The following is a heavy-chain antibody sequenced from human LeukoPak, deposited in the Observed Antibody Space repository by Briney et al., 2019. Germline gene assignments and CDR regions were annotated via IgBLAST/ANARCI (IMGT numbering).Heavy chain of an antibody. V-gene: IGHV4-61*08. J-gene: IGHJ5*02. CDR3: ARVRAYYYDKGWFDP. D-gene: IGHD3-22*01. CDR2: IYYSGST. CDR1: GGSISSGDYY. Sequence: SQTLSLTCTVSGGSISSGDYYWSWIRQPPGKGLEWIGYIYYSGSTNYNPSLKSRVTISVDTSKNQFSLKLSSVTAADTAVYYCARVRAYYYDKGWFDPWGQGTLVTVSS.